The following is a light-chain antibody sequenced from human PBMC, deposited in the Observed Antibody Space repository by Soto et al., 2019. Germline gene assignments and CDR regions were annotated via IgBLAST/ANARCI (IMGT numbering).Light chain of an antibody. CDR1: STDFVSYNR. CDR2: EAS. V-gene: IGLV2-18*02. CDR3: CSFAGSNLYV. J-gene: IGLJ1*01. Sequence: QSALTQPPSVSGSPGQSVTISCTGTSTDFVSYNRVSWYQQPPGTAPKLIIYEASNRPSGVPDRFSGSKSGNTASLTISGLQAADEADYYCCSFAGSNLYVFGTGTKLTVL.